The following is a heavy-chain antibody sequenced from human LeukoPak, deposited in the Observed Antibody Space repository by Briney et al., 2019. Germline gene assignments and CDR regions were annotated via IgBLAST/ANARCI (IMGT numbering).Heavy chain of an antibody. D-gene: IGHD6-19*01. V-gene: IGHV1-18*01. CDR1: GYTFTSYG. J-gene: IGHJ6*02. CDR3: ARYETSSGWFYYYYGMDV. Sequence: ASVKVSCKASGYTFTSYGISWVRQAPGQGLEWMGWISAYNGNTNYAQKLQGRVTMTTDTSTSTAYMELRSLRSDDTAVYYCARYETSSGWFYYYYGMDVWGQGTTVTVS. CDR2: ISAYNGNT.